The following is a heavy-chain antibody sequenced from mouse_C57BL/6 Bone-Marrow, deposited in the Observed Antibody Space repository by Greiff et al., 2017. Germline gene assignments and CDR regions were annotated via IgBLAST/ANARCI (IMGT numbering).Heavy chain of an antibody. CDR3: ARRGYYGSSSPWVAY. V-gene: IGHV1-4*01. D-gene: IGHD1-1*01. J-gene: IGHJ3*01. CDR2: INPSSGYT. CDR1: GYTFTSYT. Sequence: QVQLQQSGAELARPGASVKMSCKASGYTFTSYTMHWVKQRPGQGLEWIGYINPSSGYTKYNQKFKDKATLTADKSSSTAYMQLSSLTSEDSAVYYCARRGYYGSSSPWVAYWGQGTLVTVSA.